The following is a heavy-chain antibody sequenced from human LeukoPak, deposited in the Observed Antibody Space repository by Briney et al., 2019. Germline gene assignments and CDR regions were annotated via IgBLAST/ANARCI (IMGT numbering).Heavy chain of an antibody. CDR3: ARVKGWFLFDF. V-gene: IGHV4-38-2*02. CDR2: IYHSGTT. CDR1: GYSISSGYY. D-gene: IGHD6-19*01. Sequence: SETLSLTCTVSGYSISSGYYWGWIRQPPGKWLEWIANIYHSGTTYYNPSLKSRVTISVDTSKNQFSLKLSSVTDADTAMYYCARVKGWFLFDFWGQGTLVTVSS. J-gene: IGHJ4*02.